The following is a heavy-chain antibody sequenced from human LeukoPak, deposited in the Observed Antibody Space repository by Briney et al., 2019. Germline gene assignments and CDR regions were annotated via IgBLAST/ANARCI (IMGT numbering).Heavy chain of an antibody. V-gene: IGHV1-2*02. CDR1: GYTFTGYY. CDR3: ARGDSAAAGKWEYCMDV. Sequence: ASVKVSCKASGYTFTGYYMHWVRQAPGQGLEWMGWINPNSGGTNYAQKFQGRVTMTRDTSISTAYMELSRLRSDDTAVYYCARGDSAAAGKWEYCMDVWGKGTTVTVSS. D-gene: IGHD6-13*01. CDR2: INPNSGGT. J-gene: IGHJ6*03.